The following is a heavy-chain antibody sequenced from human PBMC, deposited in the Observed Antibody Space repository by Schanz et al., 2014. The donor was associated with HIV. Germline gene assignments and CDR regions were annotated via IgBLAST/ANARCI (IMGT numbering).Heavy chain of an antibody. CDR1: RFTFSVYA. CDR3: AKDLYGSGWFNYFDP. V-gene: IGHV3-21*01. D-gene: IGHD6-19*01. CDR2: IDSSSSYK. Sequence: EVHLVESGGGMVQPGGSLRLSCAASRFTFSVYAMNWVRQAPGKGLEWVSSIDSSSSYKYYADSVRGRFTISRDSSKNTVYLQIDSLRAEDTAVYHCAKDLYGSGWFNYFDPWGQGTLVTVSS. J-gene: IGHJ5*02.